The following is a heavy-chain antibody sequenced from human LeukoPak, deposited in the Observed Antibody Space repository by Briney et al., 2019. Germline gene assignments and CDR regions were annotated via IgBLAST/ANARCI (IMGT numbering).Heavy chain of an antibody. CDR3: ARTWASLWFGEPPAYFDY. CDR1: GYTFTSYG. CDR2: TSAYNDKT. Sequence: GASVKVSCKASGYTFTSYGINWVRQAPGQGLEWMGWTSAYNDKTNSAQKFQGRITLTTYTSTDTAYMELRSLKSDDTAVYYCARTWASLWFGEPPAYFDYWGQGTLVTVSS. J-gene: IGHJ4*02. D-gene: IGHD3-10*01. V-gene: IGHV1-18*01.